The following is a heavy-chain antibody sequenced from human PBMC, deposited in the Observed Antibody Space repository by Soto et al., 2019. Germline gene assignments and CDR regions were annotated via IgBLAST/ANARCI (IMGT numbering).Heavy chain of an antibody. CDR1: GYTFTSYY. J-gene: IGHJ2*01. D-gene: IGHD6-19*01. Sequence: ASVKVSCKASGYTFTSYYMHWVRQVPGQGLEWMGWISAYNGNTNYAQKLQGRVTMTTDTSTSTAYMELRSLRSDDTAVYYCARVAGYWYFDLWGRGTLVTVSS. CDR3: ARVAGYWYFDL. V-gene: IGHV1-18*04. CDR2: ISAYNGNT.